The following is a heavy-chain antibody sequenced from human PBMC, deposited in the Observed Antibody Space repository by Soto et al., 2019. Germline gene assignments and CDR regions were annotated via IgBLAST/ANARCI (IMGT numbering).Heavy chain of an antibody. CDR1: GYSFTSYW. J-gene: IGHJ6*02. CDR2: IYPGDSDT. D-gene: IGHD4-4*01. Sequence: GESLKISCKGSGYSFTSYWIGWVRQMPGKGLEWMGIIYPGDSDTRYSPSFQGQVTISADKSISTAYLQWSSLKASDTAMYYCARQHSNYYYGMDVWGPGATVTVYS. CDR3: ARQHSNYYYGMDV. V-gene: IGHV5-51*01.